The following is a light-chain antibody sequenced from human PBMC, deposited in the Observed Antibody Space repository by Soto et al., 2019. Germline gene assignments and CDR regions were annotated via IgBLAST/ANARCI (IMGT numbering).Light chain of an antibody. CDR3: QQRRNWRIIT. CDR1: QSVSSY. V-gene: IGKV3-11*01. CDR2: DAS. Sequence: EIVLTQSPATLSLSPGERATLSCRASQSVSSYLAWYQQKPGQAPRLLIYDASNRATGIPARFSGSGSGTDFTLSISSLEPEDFAVYYSQQRRNWRIITFGHGTRLEIK. J-gene: IGKJ5*01.